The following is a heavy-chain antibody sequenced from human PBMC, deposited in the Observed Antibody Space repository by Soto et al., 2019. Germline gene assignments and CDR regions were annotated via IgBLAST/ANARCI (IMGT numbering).Heavy chain of an antibody. D-gene: IGHD5-18*01. CDR3: ARFPRGYSYGHFDY. Sequence: SETLSLTCTVSGGSISSYYWIWIRQPPGKGLEWIGYIYYSGSTNYNPSLKSRVTISVDASKNQFSLKLSSVTAADTAVYYCARFPRGYSYGHFDYWGQGTLVTVSS. CDR1: GGSISSYY. V-gene: IGHV4-59*01. CDR2: IYYSGST. J-gene: IGHJ4*02.